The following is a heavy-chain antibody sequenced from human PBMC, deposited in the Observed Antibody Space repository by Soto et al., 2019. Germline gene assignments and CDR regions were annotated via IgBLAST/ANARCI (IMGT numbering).Heavy chain of an antibody. CDR2: INSDGSST. J-gene: IGHJ6*02. Sequence: PGGSLRLSCAASGFTFSSYWMHWVRQAPGKGLVWVSRINSDGSSTSYADSVKGRFTISRDNAKNTLYLQMNSLRAEDTAVYYCARDYDFWSGYRYGMDVWGQGTTVTVSS. CDR3: ARDYDFWSGYRYGMDV. D-gene: IGHD3-3*01. V-gene: IGHV3-74*01. CDR1: GFTFSSYW.